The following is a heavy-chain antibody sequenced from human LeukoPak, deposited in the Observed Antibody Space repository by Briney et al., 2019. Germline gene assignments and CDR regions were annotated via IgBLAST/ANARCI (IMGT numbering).Heavy chain of an antibody. CDR1: EFTFSGYT. Sequence: GGSLRLSCAGAEFTFSGYTMNWVRQAPGKGLEWVSYISPDSTEIYYADSVKGRFTISRDNAKNSLYLQMNSLRAEDTALYYCAKDTRNVLLWFGESHDAFDIWGQGTMVTVSS. V-gene: IGHV3-21*05. D-gene: IGHD3-10*01. J-gene: IGHJ3*02. CDR3: AKDTRNVLLWFGESHDAFDI. CDR2: ISPDSTEI.